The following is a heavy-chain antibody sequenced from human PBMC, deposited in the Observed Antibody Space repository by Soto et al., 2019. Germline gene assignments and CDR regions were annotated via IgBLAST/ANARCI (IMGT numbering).Heavy chain of an antibody. Sequence: SETLSLTCTVSGGSISSYYWSWIRQPPGKGLEWIGYIYYSGSTNYNPSLKSRVTISVDTSKNQFSLKLSSVTAADTAVYYCAVGAGYCSGGSCYDYWGQGTLVTVPS. CDR1: GGSISSYY. V-gene: IGHV4-59*01. J-gene: IGHJ4*02. D-gene: IGHD2-15*01. CDR3: AVGAGYCSGGSCYDY. CDR2: IYYSGST.